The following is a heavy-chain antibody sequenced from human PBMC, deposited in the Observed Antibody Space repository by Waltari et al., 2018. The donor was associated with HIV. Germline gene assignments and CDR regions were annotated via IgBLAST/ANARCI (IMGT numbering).Heavy chain of an antibody. CDR3: AKGGSHLTIFEAWFDS. D-gene: IGHD3-3*01. CDR2: ISWNSGIT. Sequence: EVQLVESGGGLVQPGRSLRLSCVVSGFTFADYPLHWVRQSPGKGMEWVSGISWNSGITDYGDSVKGRFTISRDNAKNSLYLQMNSLTVEDTAFYYCAKGGSHLTIFEAWFDSWGQGTLVTVSS. CDR1: GFTFADYP. J-gene: IGHJ5*01. V-gene: IGHV3-9*01.